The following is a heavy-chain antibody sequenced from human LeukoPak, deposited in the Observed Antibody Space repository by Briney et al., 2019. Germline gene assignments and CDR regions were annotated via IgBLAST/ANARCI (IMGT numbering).Heavy chain of an antibody. J-gene: IGHJ4*02. CDR2: ISAYNGNT. Sequence: ASVKVSCKASGYPFISYGISWVRQAPGQGLEWMGWISAYNGNTNYAQKLQGRVTMTTDTSTSTAYMELRSLRSDDTAVYYCARSPCRGGSCYLGYWGQGTLVTVSS. CDR3: ARSPCRGGSCYLGY. D-gene: IGHD2-15*01. V-gene: IGHV1-18*01. CDR1: GYPFISYG.